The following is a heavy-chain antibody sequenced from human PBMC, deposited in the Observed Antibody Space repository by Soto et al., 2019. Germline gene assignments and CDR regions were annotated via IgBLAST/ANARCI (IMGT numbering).Heavy chain of an antibody. D-gene: IGHD3-3*01. Sequence: ASLKGSCKASGYTFTSYYMHWVRQSPGQGLEWMGIINPSGGSTSYAQKFQGRVTMTSDTSTSTVYMELSSLRSEDTAVYYCARDPAPTVYDPPYGMDVWGQGTTVTVSS. CDR1: GYTFTSYY. V-gene: IGHV1-46*01. J-gene: IGHJ6*02. CDR3: ARDPAPTVYDPPYGMDV. CDR2: INPSGGST.